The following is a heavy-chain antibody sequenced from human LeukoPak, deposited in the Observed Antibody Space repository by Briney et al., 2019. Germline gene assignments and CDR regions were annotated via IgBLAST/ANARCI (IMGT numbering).Heavy chain of an antibody. Sequence: SETLSLTCTVSGGSISSYYWSWIRQPPGKGLEWIGYIYYSGSTNYNPSLKSRVTISVDTSKNQFSLKLSSVTAADTAVYYCAREYYYDSSGYFKNAFDIWGQGTMVTVSS. CDR3: AREYYYDSSGYFKNAFDI. D-gene: IGHD3-22*01. CDR1: GGSISSYY. J-gene: IGHJ3*02. CDR2: IYYSGST. V-gene: IGHV4-59*01.